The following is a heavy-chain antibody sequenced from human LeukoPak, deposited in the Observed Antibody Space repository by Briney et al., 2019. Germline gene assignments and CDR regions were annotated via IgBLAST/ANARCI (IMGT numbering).Heavy chain of an antibody. CDR2: IYYSGST. V-gene: IGHV4-30-4*01. CDR3: ARVRYGDYFFDY. D-gene: IGHD4-17*01. CDR1: GGSISSGDYY. J-gene: IGHJ4*02. Sequence: SETLSLTCTVSGGSISSGDYYWSWIRQPPGKGLEWIGYIYYSGSTYHNPALKSRVSMSVDTSKNQFSLKLSSVTAADTAVYYCARVRYGDYFFDYWGQGTRVTVSS.